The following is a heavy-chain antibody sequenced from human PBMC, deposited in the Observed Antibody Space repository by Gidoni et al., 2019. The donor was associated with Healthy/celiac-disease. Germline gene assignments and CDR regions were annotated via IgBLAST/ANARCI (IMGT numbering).Heavy chain of an antibody. J-gene: IGHJ5*02. Sequence: QVQLVQSGAEVKKPGSSVKVSCKASGGTFSSYAISWVRQAPGQGPEWMGGIIPIFGTANYAQKFQGRVTITAVKSTSTAYMELSSLRSEDTAVYYCARGGLTIFGVVTKGWFDPWGQGTLVTVSS. V-gene: IGHV1-69*06. CDR1: GGTFSSYA. CDR2: IIPIFGTA. D-gene: IGHD3-3*01. CDR3: ARGGLTIFGVVTKGWFDP.